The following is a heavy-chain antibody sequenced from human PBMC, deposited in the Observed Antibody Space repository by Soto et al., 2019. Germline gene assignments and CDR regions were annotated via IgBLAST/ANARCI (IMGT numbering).Heavy chain of an antibody. CDR1: GFTFSGSA. Sequence: EVQLVESGGGLVQPGGSLKLSCAASGFTFSGSAMHWVRQASGKGLEWVGRIRSKANSYATAYAASEKGRFTISRDDSKNSAYLQMNSLKSEDTGVYSCTTGWIQLYAAGYWGQGTLVTVSA. CDR3: TTGWIQLYAAGY. J-gene: IGHJ4*02. D-gene: IGHD5-18*01. V-gene: IGHV3-73*02. CDR2: IRSKANSYAT.